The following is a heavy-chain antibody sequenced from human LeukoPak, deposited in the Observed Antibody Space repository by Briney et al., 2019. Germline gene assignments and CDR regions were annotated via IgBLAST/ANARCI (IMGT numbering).Heavy chain of an antibody. CDR1: GYTFTSHD. CDR2: MNPNSGNT. D-gene: IGHD1-26*01. J-gene: IGHJ4*02. V-gene: IGHV1-8*03. CDR3: ARDRRIVGATTRSDY. Sequence: ASVKVSCKASGYTFTSHDINWVRQATGQGLEWMGWMNPNSGNTGFAQKFQGRVTTTRNTSISTAYMELSSLRSEDTAIYYCARDRRIVGATTRSDYWGQGTLVTVSS.